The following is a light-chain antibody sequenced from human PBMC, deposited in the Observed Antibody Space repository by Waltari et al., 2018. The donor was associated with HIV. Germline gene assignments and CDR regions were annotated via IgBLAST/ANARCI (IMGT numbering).Light chain of an antibody. CDR1: QGISFY. Sequence: AIRMTQSPSSFSASTGDRVTITCRASQGISFYLAWYQQKPGKAPNLLIYAASTLQSGVPSRFSGSRSGTDFTLTISYLQSEDFATYYCQQYYSYPQTFGQGTKLEIK. J-gene: IGKJ2*01. V-gene: IGKV1-8*01. CDR2: AAS. CDR3: QQYYSYPQT.